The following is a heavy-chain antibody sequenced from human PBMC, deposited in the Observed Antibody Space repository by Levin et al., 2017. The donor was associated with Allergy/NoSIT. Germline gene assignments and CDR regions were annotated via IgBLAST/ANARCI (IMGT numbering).Heavy chain of an antibody. CDR2: ISYDGSNK. J-gene: IGHJ4*02. V-gene: IGHV3-30*18. Sequence: GGSLRLSCAASGFTFSSYGMHWVRQAPGKGLEWVAVISYDGSNKYYADSVKGRFTISRDNSKNTLYLQMNSLRAEDTAVYYCAKGDRNSSGWYLSYWGQGTLVTVSS. D-gene: IGHD6-19*01. CDR3: AKGDRNSSGWYLSY. CDR1: GFTFSSYG.